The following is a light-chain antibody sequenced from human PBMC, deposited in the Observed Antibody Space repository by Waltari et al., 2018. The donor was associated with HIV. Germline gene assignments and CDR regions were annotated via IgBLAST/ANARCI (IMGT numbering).Light chain of an antibody. Sequence: ETVMTQSPATLSVSPGERATLSCRASQSVGSHLAWYQQKPCQAPRLLVYGAFTRATGIPARFSGSGSGTEFTLTISSLQSEDFAVYSCQQYHNWPLTFGGGTKVEIK. J-gene: IGKJ4*01. CDR2: GAF. V-gene: IGKV3-15*01. CDR1: QSVGSH. CDR3: QQYHNWPLT.